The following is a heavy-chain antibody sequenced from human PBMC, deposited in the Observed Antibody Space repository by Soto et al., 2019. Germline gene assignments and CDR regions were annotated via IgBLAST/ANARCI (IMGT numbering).Heavy chain of an antibody. J-gene: IGHJ6*02. CDR1: GDSVSSNSAG. CDR3: TGITWFRGMDV. Sequence: SQSLSLTCAISGDSVSSNSAGWNWIRQSPSRGLEWLGRTYYKSKWNNDYALSVKSRITINPDTSKNQFSLHLYSVTPEDTAVYYCTGITWFRGMDVWGQGTPVTVSS. V-gene: IGHV6-1*01. D-gene: IGHD3-10*01. CDR2: TYYKSKWNN.